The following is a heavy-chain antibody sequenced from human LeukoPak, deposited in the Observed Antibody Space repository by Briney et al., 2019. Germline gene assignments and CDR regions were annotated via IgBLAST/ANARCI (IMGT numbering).Heavy chain of an antibody. CDR3: ARALDIYGSGSYYYYGMDV. D-gene: IGHD3-10*01. V-gene: IGHV3-33*08. CDR1: GFTFSSYG. Sequence: HAGGSLRLSCVASGFTFSSYGMHWVRQAPGKGLEWVAVIWYDGSNKYYADSVKGRFTISRDNSKNTLYLQMNSLRAEDTAVYYCARALDIYGSGSYYYYGMDVWGQGTTVTVSS. J-gene: IGHJ6*02. CDR2: IWYDGSNK.